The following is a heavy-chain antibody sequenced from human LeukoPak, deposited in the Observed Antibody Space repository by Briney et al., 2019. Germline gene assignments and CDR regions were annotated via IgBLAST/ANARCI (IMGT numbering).Heavy chain of an antibody. CDR2: INTKSGAT. D-gene: IGHD6-19*01. V-gene: IGHV1-2*02. Sequence: ASVKVSCKASGYTLTGYCMHWVRQAPGQGLECLGWINTKSGATNYAQNFQGRVTMTRDTSMSTTYMELKRLRSDDTAVYYCARDLGISGWYAPPLGYFDYWGQGTLLTVSS. CDR1: GYTLTGYC. CDR3: ARDLGISGWYAPPLGYFDY. J-gene: IGHJ4*02.